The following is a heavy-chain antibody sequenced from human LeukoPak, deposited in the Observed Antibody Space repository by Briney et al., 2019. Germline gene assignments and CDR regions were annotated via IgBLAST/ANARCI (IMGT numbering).Heavy chain of an antibody. V-gene: IGHV4-4*07. D-gene: IGHD3-22*01. CDR3: ARDYYDSSGYSHYWYFDL. J-gene: IGHJ2*01. Sequence: PSETLSLTCTVSGGSISSYYWSWIRQPAGKGLEWIGRICTSGSTNYNPSLKSRVTMSVDTSKNQFSLKLSSVTAADTAVYYCARDYYDSSGYSHYWYFDLWGRGTLVTVSS. CDR2: ICTSGST. CDR1: GGSISSYY.